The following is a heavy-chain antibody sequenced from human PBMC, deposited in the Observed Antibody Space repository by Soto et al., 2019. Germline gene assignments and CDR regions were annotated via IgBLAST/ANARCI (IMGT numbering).Heavy chain of an antibody. V-gene: IGHV3-9*01. CDR2: INWNSDTI. D-gene: IGHD3-22*01. Sequence: TGGSLRLSCAASGFTFDDYAMRWVRQAPGKGLEWVSGINWNSDTIGYADSVKGRFTVSRDNAKGSLLLQMSSLRAEDTAVYFCAMSNSNDLYYHFESWGQGTPVTVSS. CDR1: GFTFDDYA. CDR3: AMSNSNDLYYHFES. J-gene: IGHJ4*02.